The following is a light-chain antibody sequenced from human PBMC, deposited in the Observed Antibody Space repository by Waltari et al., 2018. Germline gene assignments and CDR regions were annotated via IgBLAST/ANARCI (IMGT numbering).Light chain of an antibody. CDR3: SSFAGSSQML. CDR1: SSDVCGLDY. V-gene: IGLV2-8*01. Sequence: QSALTQPPSASGSPGQSVTIPCTGTSSDVCGLDYVAWYKQPPGKVPRLMIYEVSKRPSGVPDRFSGSKSGNAASLTFSGLQVEDEADYYCSSFAGSSQMLFGGGTKLTVL. J-gene: IGLJ2*01. CDR2: EVS.